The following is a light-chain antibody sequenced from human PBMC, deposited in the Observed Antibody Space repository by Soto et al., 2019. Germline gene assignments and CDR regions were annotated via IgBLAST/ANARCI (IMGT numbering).Light chain of an antibody. CDR2: AAS. Sequence: EIVLTQSPGTLSLSPGERATLSCRASQSISSRHLAWYQQKPGQAPRLLIYAASTRATDIPDKFSGSGSGADFTLSISRLEPEDFAVYYCQHYDTSRRTFGPGTKVEI. J-gene: IGKJ1*01. CDR1: QSISSRH. V-gene: IGKV3-20*01. CDR3: QHYDTSRRT.